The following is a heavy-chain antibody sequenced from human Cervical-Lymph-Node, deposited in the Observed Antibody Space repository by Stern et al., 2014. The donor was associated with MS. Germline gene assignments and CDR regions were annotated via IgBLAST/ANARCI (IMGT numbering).Heavy chain of an antibody. CDR2: IIPNSGTT. V-gene: IGHV1-46*03. CDR1: GFTFTTHY. J-gene: IGHJ5*02. Sequence: QVQLVESGAEVKKPGTSVKVSCEASGFTFTTHYMHWIRQAPGEGLKWVGMIIPNSGTTIYARQFQGRVTITSDTSTSTIYKELTGLRSEDTAVYFCTRVQRERRALDHLDPWGQGTLVTVSS. CDR3: TRVQRERRALDHLDP. D-gene: IGHD1-1*01.